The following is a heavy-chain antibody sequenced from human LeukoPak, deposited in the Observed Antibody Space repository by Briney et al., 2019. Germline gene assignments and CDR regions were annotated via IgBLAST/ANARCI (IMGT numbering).Heavy chain of an antibody. CDR1: GFTFSSYE. CDR2: ISSSGSTI. Sequence: PGGSLRLSCAASGFTFSSYEMNWVRQAPGKGLEWVSYISSSGSTIYYAGSVKGRFTISRGNAKNSLYLQMNSLRAEDTAVYYCAELGITMIGGVWGKGTTVTISS. D-gene: IGHD3-10*02. CDR3: AELGITMIGGV. J-gene: IGHJ6*04. V-gene: IGHV3-48*03.